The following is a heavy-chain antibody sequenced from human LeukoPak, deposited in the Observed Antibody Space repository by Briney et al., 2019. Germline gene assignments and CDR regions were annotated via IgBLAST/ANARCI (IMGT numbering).Heavy chain of an antibody. Sequence: PSETLSLTCTVSGGSISSGDYYWGWNRQPPGKGLEWIASIYYSGSTHYNPSLKSRVTISVDTSTNQFSLKLTSVAAADTAVFYCARHAYYSSSFKPYYYGMDVWGQGTTVTVSS. CDR3: ARHAYYSSSFKPYYYGMDV. V-gene: IGHV4-39*01. J-gene: IGHJ6*02. CDR1: GGSISSGDYY. D-gene: IGHD6-13*01. CDR2: IYYSGST.